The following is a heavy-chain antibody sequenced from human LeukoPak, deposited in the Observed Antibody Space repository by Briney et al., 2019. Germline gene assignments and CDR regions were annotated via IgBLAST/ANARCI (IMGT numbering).Heavy chain of an antibody. J-gene: IGHJ4*02. V-gene: IGHV3-48*01. CDR2: ISSSSSTI. CDR3: ARVVRFLEWLFDY. Sequence: GGSLRLSCAASGFTFSSYSMNWVRQAPGKGLEWVSYISSSSSTIYYADSVKGRFTISRDNAKNSLYLQMNSLRAEDTAVYYCARVVRFLEWLFDYWGQGTLVTVSS. CDR1: GFTFSSYS. D-gene: IGHD3-3*01.